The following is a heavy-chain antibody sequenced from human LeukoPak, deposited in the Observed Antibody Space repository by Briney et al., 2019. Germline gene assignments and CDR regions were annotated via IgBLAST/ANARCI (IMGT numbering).Heavy chain of an antibody. CDR1: GYSFTSYW. CDR3: ARKGYCSGGSCPPDY. V-gene: IGHV5-51*01. D-gene: IGHD2-15*01. CDR2: IYPGDSDT. Sequence: GESLQISFKGSGYSFTSYWIGWVRQMPGKGLEWMGIIYPGDSDTRYSPSFQGQVTISADKSISTAYLQWSSLKASDTAMYYCARKGYCSGGSCPPDYWGQGTLVTVSS. J-gene: IGHJ4*02.